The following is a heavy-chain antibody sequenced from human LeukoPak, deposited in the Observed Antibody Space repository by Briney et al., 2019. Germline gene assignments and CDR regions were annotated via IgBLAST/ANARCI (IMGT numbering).Heavy chain of an antibody. Sequence: VASVKVSCTVSGYTLTELSMHWVRQAPGKGLEWMGGFDPEDGETIYAQKFQGRVTMTEDTSTDTAYMELSSLRSEDTAVYYCATEFEGIAVAGFDYWGQGTLVTVSS. D-gene: IGHD6-19*01. V-gene: IGHV1-24*01. J-gene: IGHJ4*02. CDR2: FDPEDGET. CDR1: GYTLTELS. CDR3: ATEFEGIAVAGFDY.